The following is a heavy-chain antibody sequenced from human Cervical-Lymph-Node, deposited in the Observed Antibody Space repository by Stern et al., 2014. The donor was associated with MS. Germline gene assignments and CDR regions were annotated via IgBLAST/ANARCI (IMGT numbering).Heavy chain of an antibody. J-gene: IGHJ5*02. CDR2: IHDSGST. CDR3: ATTRWDLFTWNWFDP. D-gene: IGHD1-26*01. CDR1: GDSISSSGYY. Sequence: VQLVESGPGLVKPSQILSLTCTVSGDSISSSGYYWSWIRQPADKGLEWIGRIHDSGSTYYNPSLKSRVTISIDTAKKQFSLKLPSVTAADTAVYYCATTRWDLFTWNWFDPWGQGTLVTVSS. V-gene: IGHV4-61*02.